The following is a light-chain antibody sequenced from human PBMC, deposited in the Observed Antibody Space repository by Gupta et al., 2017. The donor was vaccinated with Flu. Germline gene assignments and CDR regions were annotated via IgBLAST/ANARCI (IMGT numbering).Light chain of an antibody. CDR1: QSVSSSY. J-gene: IGKJ1*01. CDR2: GAS. V-gene: IGKV3-20*01. CDR3: QQYGSSPQT. Sequence: LSPGERATLSCRASQSVSSSYLAWYQQKPGQAPRLLIYGASSRATGIPDRFSGSGSGTDFTLTISRLEPEDFAVYYCQQYGSSPQTFGQGT.